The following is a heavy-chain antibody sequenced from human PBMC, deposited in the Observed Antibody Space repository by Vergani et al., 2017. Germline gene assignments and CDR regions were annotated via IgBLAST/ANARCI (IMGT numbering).Heavy chain of an antibody. J-gene: IGHJ4*02. Sequence: QVQLVQSGAEVKKPGASVKVSCKASGYTFTSYGISWVRQAPGQGLEWMGWISAYNGNTNYAQKRQGRVTMTTDTSTSTAYMELRSLRSDDTAVYYCARNGYCSSTSCYSRWRGQFDYWGQGTLVTVSS. D-gene: IGHD2-2*02. CDR1: GYTFTSYG. CDR2: ISAYNGNT. CDR3: ARNGYCSSTSCYSRWRGQFDY. V-gene: IGHV1-18*04.